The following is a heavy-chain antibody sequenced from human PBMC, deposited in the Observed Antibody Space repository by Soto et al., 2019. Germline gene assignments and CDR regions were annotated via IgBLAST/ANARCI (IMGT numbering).Heavy chain of an antibody. J-gene: IGHJ6*02. CDR1: GFTFSSYG. V-gene: IGHV3-30*18. D-gene: IGHD5-18*01. Sequence: GGSLRLSCAASGFTFSSYGMHWVRQAPGKGLEWVAVISYDGSNKYYADSVKGRFTISRDNSKNTLYLQMNSLRAEDTAVYYCAKDHXVDTAMVIVYYYYGMDVWGQGTTVTVSS. CDR2: ISYDGSNK. CDR3: AKDHXVDTAMVIVYYYYGMDV.